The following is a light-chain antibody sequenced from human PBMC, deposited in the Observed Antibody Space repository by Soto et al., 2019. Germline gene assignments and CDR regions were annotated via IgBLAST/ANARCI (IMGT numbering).Light chain of an antibody. CDR2: GAS. CDR3: QQYGGSPPYT. Sequence: VLMQSPGTLSLSPGERATISCRASQTISSSYLAWYQHKPGQAPRLLIYGASSRATGIPHRFSGSGSGTDFTLTISRLEPEDCGVYYCQQYGGSPPYTFGQGTRLEIK. CDR1: QTISSSY. J-gene: IGKJ2*01. V-gene: IGKV3-20*01.